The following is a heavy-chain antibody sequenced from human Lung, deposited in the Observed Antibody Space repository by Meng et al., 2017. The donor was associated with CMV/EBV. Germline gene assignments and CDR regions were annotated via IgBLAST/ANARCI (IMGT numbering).Heavy chain of an antibody. CDR1: GFTFSSNY. CDR2: IYSGGST. V-gene: IGHV3-53*01. Sequence: GEXXKISCAASGFTFSSNYMSWVRQAPGKGLEWVTVIYSGGSTYYADSVKGRFTISRDNSKNTLYLQMNSLRAEDTAVYYCARIVVPDAIDYWGQGTLVTVSS. CDR3: ARIVVPDAIDY. D-gene: IGHD2-2*02. J-gene: IGHJ4*02.